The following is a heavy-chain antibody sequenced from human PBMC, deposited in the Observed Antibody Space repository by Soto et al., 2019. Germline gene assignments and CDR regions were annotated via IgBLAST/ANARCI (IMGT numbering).Heavy chain of an antibody. CDR1: GFTFSSYA. Sequence: EVQLLESGGGLVQPGGSLTLSCATSGFTFSSYAMVWVRQAAEKGLEWVASISNNVDTAYYADSVKGRFTISRGNSEKTRYLQMNGLRADDTALYFCAKSRVFIGAIVTLLDSWGQGTQVTVSS. J-gene: IGHJ4*02. D-gene: IGHD3-16*02. CDR2: ISNNVDTA. V-gene: IGHV3-23*01. CDR3: AKSRVFIGAIVTLLDS.